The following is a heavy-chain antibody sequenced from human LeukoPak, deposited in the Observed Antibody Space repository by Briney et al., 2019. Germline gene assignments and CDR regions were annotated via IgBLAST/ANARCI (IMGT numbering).Heavy chain of an antibody. CDR3: AKGPSMVRGVIITVDY. CDR2: ISYDGSNK. V-gene: IGHV3-30*18. J-gene: IGHJ4*02. CDR1: GFTFSSYG. Sequence: GRSLRLFCAASGFTFSSYGMHWVRQAPGKGLEWVAVISYDGSNKYYADSVKGRFTISRDNSKNTLYLQMNSLRAEDTAVYYCAKGPSMVRGVIITVDYWGQGTLVTVSS. D-gene: IGHD3-10*01.